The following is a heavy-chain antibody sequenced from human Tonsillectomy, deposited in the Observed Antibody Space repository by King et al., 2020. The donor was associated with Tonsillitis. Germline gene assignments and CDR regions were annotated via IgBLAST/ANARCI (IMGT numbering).Heavy chain of an antibody. Sequence: VQLVDSGGGLGQPGRSLRLSGAASGFTFSSYVMHWVRQAPGQGLEWVAVIWYDGINKYSADSVTCRFTIFRDNSKNTLYVQMNRLRGGDTGVYYGARGAWPSSYDVWAGLDYWGQGTLVTVSS. J-gene: IGHJ4*02. V-gene: IGHV3-33*01. CDR1: GFTFSSYV. D-gene: IGHD3-3*01. CDR3: ARGAWPSSYDVWAGLDY. CDR2: IWYDGINK.